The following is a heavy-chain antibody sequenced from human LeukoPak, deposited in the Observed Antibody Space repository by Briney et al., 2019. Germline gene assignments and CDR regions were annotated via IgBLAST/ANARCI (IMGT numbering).Heavy chain of an antibody. V-gene: IGHV3-11*01. J-gene: IGHJ6*03. CDR2: ISSSGSTI. CDR3: AKGDFSYYYMDV. Sequence: GGSLRLSCAASGFTFSDYYMSWVRQAPGKGLEWVSYISSSGSTIYYADSVKGRFTISRDNSKNTLFLQMNSLRAEDTAIYYCAKGDFSYYYMDVWGKGTTLTVSS. CDR1: GFTFSDYY.